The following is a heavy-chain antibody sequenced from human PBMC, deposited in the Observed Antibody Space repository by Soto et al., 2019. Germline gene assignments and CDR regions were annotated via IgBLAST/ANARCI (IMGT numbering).Heavy chain of an antibody. J-gene: IGHJ4*02. CDR1: GFTFSSYS. V-gene: IGHV3-21*01. D-gene: IGHD4-17*01. CDR3: ERQGSYGDHDY. Sequence: EVQLVESGGGLVKPGGSLTLSCAASGFTFSSYSINWVRQAPGKGLEWVSSIRSSSSYIYYAVSVKGRFTISRDNVKISLDLQMNRLRAEDTAMYYCERQGSYGDHDYWGQGTLVTVSS. CDR2: IRSSSSYI.